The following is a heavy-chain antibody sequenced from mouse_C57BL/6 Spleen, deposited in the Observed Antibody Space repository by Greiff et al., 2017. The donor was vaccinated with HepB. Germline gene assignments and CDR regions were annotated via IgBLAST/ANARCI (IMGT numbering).Heavy chain of an antibody. V-gene: IGHV10-1*01. Sequence: DVKLVESGGGLVQPKGSLKLSCAASGFSFNTYAMNWVRQAPGKGLEWVARIRSKSNNYATYYADSVKDRFTISRDDSESMLYLQMNNLKTEDTAMYYCVRHERGAPYGNFMDYWGQGTSVTVSS. CDR3: VRHERGAPYGNFMDY. J-gene: IGHJ4*01. D-gene: IGHD2-1*01. CDR1: GFSFNTYA. CDR2: IRSKSNNYAT.